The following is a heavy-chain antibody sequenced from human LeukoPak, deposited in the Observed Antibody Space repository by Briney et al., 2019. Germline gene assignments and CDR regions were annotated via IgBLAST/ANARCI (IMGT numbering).Heavy chain of an antibody. V-gene: IGHV1-2*02. Sequence: ASVKVSCKASGYTFTGYYMHWVRQAPGQGLEWMGWINPNSGGTNYAQKFQGRVTMTRDTSISTAYMELSRLRSDDTAVYYCARDRRVVVAATLFDYWGQGTLVTVSS. CDR3: ARDRRVVVAATLFDY. J-gene: IGHJ4*02. CDR2: INPNSGGT. CDR1: GYTFTGYY. D-gene: IGHD2-15*01.